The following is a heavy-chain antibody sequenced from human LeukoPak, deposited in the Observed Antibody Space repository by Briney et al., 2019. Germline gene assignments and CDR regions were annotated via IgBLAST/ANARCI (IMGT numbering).Heavy chain of an antibody. D-gene: IGHD3-3*01. CDR2: MNPNSGNT. J-gene: IGHJ1*01. CDR1: GCTFTSYD. CDR3: AREGGTILGYFQH. Sequence: GASVKVSCKASGCTFTSYDINWVRQATGQGLEWMGWMNPNSGNTGYAQKFQGRVTMTRNTSISTAYMELSSLRSDDTAVYYCAREGGTILGYFQHWGQGTLVTVSS. V-gene: IGHV1-8*01.